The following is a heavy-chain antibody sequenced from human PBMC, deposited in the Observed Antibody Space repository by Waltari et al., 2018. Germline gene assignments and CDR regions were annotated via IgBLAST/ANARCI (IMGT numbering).Heavy chain of an antibody. CDR3: ARELGLFVDP. J-gene: IGHJ5*02. CDR2: INPDGST. Sequence: EMQLVQSGGGLVQPGGSLRLSCKVSGFSVPATYLTRVRQAPGKGLEWVSVINPDGSTDYADSVKGRFSISRHQSENTVYLEMNSVRPEDTGVYFCARELGLFVDPWGQGSQVIVSS. D-gene: IGHD3-16*01. V-gene: IGHV3-53*04. CDR1: GFSVPATY.